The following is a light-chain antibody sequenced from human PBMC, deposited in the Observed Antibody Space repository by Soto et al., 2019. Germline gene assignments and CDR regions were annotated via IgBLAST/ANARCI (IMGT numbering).Light chain of an antibody. CDR2: YDS. CDR1: NIGSKS. J-gene: IGLJ2*01. CDR3: QVWDNNNDHVV. V-gene: IGLV3-21*04. Sequence: YELTQPPSVSVAPGKTARITCGGNNIGSKSVHWYQQKPGQAPVLVIYYDSDRPSGIPERFSGSNSGNTATLTISRVEAGDEADYYCQVWDNNNDHVVFGGGTKLTVL.